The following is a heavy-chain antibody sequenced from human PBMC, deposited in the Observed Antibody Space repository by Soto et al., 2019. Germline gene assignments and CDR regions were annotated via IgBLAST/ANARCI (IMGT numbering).Heavy chain of an antibody. J-gene: IGHJ4*02. Sequence: GGSLRLSCRSSGFIFGDYAMSWVRQVPGKGLEWVGFIRSEDYGGTTEYGASVKGRFTISRDDSKSVSYLQMNSLKTEDTAVYFCTRDHEKYSSSSLIGDWGPGTLVTVSS. CDR1: GFIFGDYA. V-gene: IGHV3-49*04. CDR3: TRDHEKYSSSSLIGD. CDR2: IRSEDYGGTT. D-gene: IGHD6-6*01.